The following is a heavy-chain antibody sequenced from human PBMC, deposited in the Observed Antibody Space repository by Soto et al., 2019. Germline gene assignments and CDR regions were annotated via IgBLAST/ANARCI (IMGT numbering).Heavy chain of an antibody. CDR2: ISSSSSTI. Sequence: PGGSLRLSCASSGFTFSSYSMNWVRQAPGKGLEWVSYISSSSSTIYYADSVKGRFTISRDNAKNTLYLQMNSLRAEDTAVYYCAKDYEYCSGGSCYLPDAFDIWGQGTMVTVSS. D-gene: IGHD2-15*01. V-gene: IGHV3-48*01. J-gene: IGHJ3*02. CDR1: GFTFSSYS. CDR3: AKDYEYCSGGSCYLPDAFDI.